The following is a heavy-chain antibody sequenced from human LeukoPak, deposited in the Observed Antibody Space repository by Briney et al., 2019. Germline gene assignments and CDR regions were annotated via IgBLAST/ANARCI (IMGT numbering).Heavy chain of an antibody. Sequence: GGSLRLSCVASGFTISSYWMHWVRQAPGKGLEWVANIKQDGSEEYYVDSVKGRFTISRDNAKNSLYLQMNSLRAEDTAVYYCASRHCSGGGCYFAGADPFDYWGQGTLVTVSS. D-gene: IGHD2-15*01. J-gene: IGHJ4*02. CDR1: GFTISSYW. V-gene: IGHV3-7*03. CDR3: ASRHCSGGGCYFAGADPFDY. CDR2: IKQDGSEE.